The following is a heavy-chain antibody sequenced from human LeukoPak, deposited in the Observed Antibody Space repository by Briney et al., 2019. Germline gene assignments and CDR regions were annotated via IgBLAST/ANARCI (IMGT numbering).Heavy chain of an antibody. CDR1: GGTFSSYT. CDR3: ARVTLYGGKIFDY. D-gene: IGHD4-23*01. J-gene: IGHJ4*02. Sequence: SVKVSCKASGGTFSSYTISWVRQAPGQGLEWMGRIIPILGTANYAQKFQGRVTITADESTSTAYMELSSLRSEDTAVYYCARVTLYGGKIFDYWGQGTLVTVSS. CDR2: IIPILGTA. V-gene: IGHV1-69*08.